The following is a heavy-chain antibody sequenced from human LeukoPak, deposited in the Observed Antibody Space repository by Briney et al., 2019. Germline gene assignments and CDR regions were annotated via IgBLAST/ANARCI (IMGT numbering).Heavy chain of an antibody. J-gene: IGHJ4*02. Sequence: SETLSLTCTVSGGSISIISYYWGWIRQPPGKGLEWIGSIYYSGSTYYNPSLKSRVTISVDTSKNQFSLKLSSVTAADTAVYYCARDCSGGSCYWGYFDYWGQGTLVTVSS. CDR3: ARDCSGGSCYWGYFDY. CDR2: IYYSGST. V-gene: IGHV4-39*02. CDR1: GGSISIISYY. D-gene: IGHD2-15*01.